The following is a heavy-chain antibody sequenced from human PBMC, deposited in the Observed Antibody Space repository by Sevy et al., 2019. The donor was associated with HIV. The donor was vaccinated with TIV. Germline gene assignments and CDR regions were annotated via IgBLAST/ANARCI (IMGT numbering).Heavy chain of an antibody. D-gene: IGHD3-10*01. Sequence: SETLSLTCSVTGGSIRRGDYFWGWIRQSPGKGLEWIGSITDSGRTYYNPSLKSRVTMSVDTSKNQFSLKLSSVTAADTAVHYCARLRGGYGNGWFYYYMDVWGKGTTVTVSS. CDR2: ITDSGRT. CDR3: ARLRGGYGNGWFYYYMDV. J-gene: IGHJ6*03. V-gene: IGHV4-39*01. CDR1: GGSIRRGDYF.